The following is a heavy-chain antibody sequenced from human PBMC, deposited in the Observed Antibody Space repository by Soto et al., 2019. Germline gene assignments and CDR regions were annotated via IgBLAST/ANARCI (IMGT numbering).Heavy chain of an antibody. CDR1: GGSISSYY. D-gene: IGHD6-19*01. CDR3: ARAYARVAVAGTGDDAFDI. V-gene: IGHV4-59*01. CDR2: IYYSGST. Sequence: SETLSLTCTVSGGSISSYYWSWIRQPPGKGLEWIGYIYYSGSTNYNPSLKSRVTISVDTSKNQFSLKLSSVTAADTAVYYCARAYARVAVAGTGDDAFDIWGQGTMVTVSS. J-gene: IGHJ3*02.